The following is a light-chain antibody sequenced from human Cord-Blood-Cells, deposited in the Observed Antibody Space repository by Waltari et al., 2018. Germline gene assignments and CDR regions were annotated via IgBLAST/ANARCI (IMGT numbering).Light chain of an antibody. J-gene: IGKJ1*01. CDR2: GAS. CDR1: QSVSSN. CDR3: QQYNNWPRT. Sequence: EIVMTQSPATLAVSPGERATLSCRASQSVSSNLAWYQQKPGQAPRLLIYGASTRATGIPAGFSGSGSGTECTLTISSLQSEDFAVYYCQQYNNWPRTFGQGTKVEI. V-gene: IGKV3-15*01.